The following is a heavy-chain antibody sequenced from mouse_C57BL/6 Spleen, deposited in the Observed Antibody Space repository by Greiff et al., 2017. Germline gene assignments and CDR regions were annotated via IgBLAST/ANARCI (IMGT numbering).Heavy chain of an antibody. V-gene: IGHV5-6*01. CDR3: ARHAGYYDYDERDFDV. J-gene: IGHJ1*03. D-gene: IGHD2-4*01. CDR2: ISSGGSYT. Sequence: EVQLVESGGDLVKPGGSLRLSCAASGFTFSSYGMSWVRQTPDKRLEWVGTISSGGSYTYYPDSVKGRFTIAIDNAKNTLYLQMSSLKSEDTAMYYCARHAGYYDYDERDFDVWGTGTTVTASS. CDR1: GFTFSSYG.